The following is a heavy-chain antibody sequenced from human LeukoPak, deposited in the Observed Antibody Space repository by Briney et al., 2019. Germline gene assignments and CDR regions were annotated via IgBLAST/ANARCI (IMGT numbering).Heavy chain of an antibody. CDR2: IRSNAYGGAT. J-gene: IGHJ4*02. V-gene: IGHV3-15*01. CDR3: TRGSNRDDSSDFDC. Sequence: PEGSLRLSCAASGFTVANDRMSWVRQPPGKGLEWVGRIRSNAYGGATESAAPVTGRFTISRDDSQNTLYLQMNSLKIEDTAVYYCTRGSNRDDSSDFDCWGQGTLVTVSS. D-gene: IGHD3-22*01. CDR1: GFTVANDR.